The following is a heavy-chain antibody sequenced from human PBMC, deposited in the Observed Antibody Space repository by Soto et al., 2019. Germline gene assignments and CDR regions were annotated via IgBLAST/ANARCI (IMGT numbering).Heavy chain of an antibody. CDR2: ISSSGSTI. Sequence: GGSLRLSCAASGFTFSDYYMSWIRQAPGKGLEWVSYISSSGSTIYYADSVKGRFTISRDNAKNSLYLQMNSLRAEDTAVYYCGAGIAVGGSVEDYYYYYMDVWGKGTTVTVSS. V-gene: IGHV3-11*01. CDR1: GFTFSDYY. J-gene: IGHJ6*03. CDR3: GAGIAVGGSVEDYYYYYMDV. D-gene: IGHD6-19*01.